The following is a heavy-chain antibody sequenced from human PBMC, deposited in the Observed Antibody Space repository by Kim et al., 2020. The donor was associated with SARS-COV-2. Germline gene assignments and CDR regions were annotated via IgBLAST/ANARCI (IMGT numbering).Heavy chain of an antibody. J-gene: IGHJ6*02. D-gene: IGHD3-10*01. CDR3: ATSGSGSYYYYGMDV. Sequence: DSVKGRLTSSRDNSKNTLYLQMNSLRAEDTAVYYCATSGSGSYYYYGMDVWGQGTTVTVSS. V-gene: IGHV3-30*03.